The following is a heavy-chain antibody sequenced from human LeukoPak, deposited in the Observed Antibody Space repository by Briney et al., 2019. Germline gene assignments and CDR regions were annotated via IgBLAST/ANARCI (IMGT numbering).Heavy chain of an antibody. J-gene: IGHJ6*03. CDR3: ARDRSSSSIGYYYYMDV. CDR1: GGSISSYY. CDR2: IYYSGST. D-gene: IGHD6-6*01. Sequence: SETLSLTCTVSGGSISSYYWSWIRQPPGKGLEWIGYIYYSGSTNYNPSLKSRVTISVDTSKNQFSLKLSSVTAADTAVYYCARDRSSSSIGYYYYMDVWGKGTTVTVSS. V-gene: IGHV4-59*01.